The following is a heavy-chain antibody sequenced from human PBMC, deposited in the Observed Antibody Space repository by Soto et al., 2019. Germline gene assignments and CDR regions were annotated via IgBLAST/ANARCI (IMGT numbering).Heavy chain of an antibody. Sequence: ASVKVSCKASGYTFTSYDINWVRQATGQGLEWMGWMNPNSGNTGYAQKFQGRVTMTRNTSISTAYMELRSPRSHDTAVYYCARVEDMVRAVNPSFGWFDPWGQGTLVTVSS. CDR1: GYTFTSYD. D-gene: IGHD3-10*01. J-gene: IGHJ5*02. CDR2: MNPNSGNT. CDR3: ARVEDMVRAVNPSFGWFDP. V-gene: IGHV1-8*01.